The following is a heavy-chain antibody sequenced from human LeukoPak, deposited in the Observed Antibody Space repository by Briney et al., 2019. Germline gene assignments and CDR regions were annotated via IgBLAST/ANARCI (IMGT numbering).Heavy chain of an antibody. V-gene: IGHV1-18*01. CDR3: ARSGTPGGYSYGYYFDY. J-gene: IGHJ4*02. CDR1: GYTFTSYG. CDR2: ISAYNGNT. D-gene: IGHD5-18*01. Sequence: GASVKVSCKASGYTFTSYGISWVRQAPGQGLEWMGWISAYNGNTNYAQKLQGRVTMTTDTSTSTAYMELRSLRSDDTAVYYCARSGTPGGYSYGYYFDYWGQGTLATVSS.